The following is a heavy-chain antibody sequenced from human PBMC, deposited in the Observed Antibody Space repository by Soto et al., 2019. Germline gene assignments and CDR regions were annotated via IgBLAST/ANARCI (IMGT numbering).Heavy chain of an antibody. CDR2: INPNSGGT. D-gene: IGHD6-13*01. Sequence: GASVKVSCKASGYTFTGYYMHWVRQAPGQGLEWMGWINPNSGGTSYAQKFQGRVTMTRNTSISTAYMELSSLSSEDTAVYYCARGLSWAGRGYYYMDVWGKGTTVTVS. V-gene: IGHV1-2*02. CDR3: ARGLSWAGRGYYYMDV. CDR1: GYTFTGYY. J-gene: IGHJ6*03.